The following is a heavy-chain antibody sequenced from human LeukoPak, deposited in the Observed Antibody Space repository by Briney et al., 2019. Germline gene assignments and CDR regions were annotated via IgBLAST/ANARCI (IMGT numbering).Heavy chain of an antibody. Sequence: GGSLRLSCAASGFTFSSYGMHWVRQAPGKGLEWVSAITGSGGSTYYADSVKGQFTISRDNSKNTLYLQMNSLRADDTAVYYCAKLYSTYQNYYYYYYMDVWGKGTTVTVSS. CDR2: ITGSGGST. V-gene: IGHV3-23*01. CDR1: GFTFSSYG. D-gene: IGHD6-13*01. CDR3: AKLYSTYQNYYYYYYMDV. J-gene: IGHJ6*03.